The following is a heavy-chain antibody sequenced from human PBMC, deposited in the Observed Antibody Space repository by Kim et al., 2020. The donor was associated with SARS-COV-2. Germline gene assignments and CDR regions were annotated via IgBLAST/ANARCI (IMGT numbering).Heavy chain of an antibody. V-gene: IGHV3-23*01. D-gene: IGHD6-13*01. CDR3: AKLPDKDSSSWWSNWIFDY. CDR2: ISGSGGST. CDR1: GFTFSSYA. Sequence: GGSLRLSCAASGFTFSSYAMSWVRQAPGKGLEWVSAISGSGGSTSYADSVKGRFTISRDNSKNTLYLQMNSLRAEDTAVYYCAKLPDKDSSSWWSNWIFDYWGQGTLVTVSS. J-gene: IGHJ4*02.